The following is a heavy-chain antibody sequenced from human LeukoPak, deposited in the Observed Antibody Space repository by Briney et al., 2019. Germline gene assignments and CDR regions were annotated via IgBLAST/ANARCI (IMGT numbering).Heavy chain of an antibody. V-gene: IGHV1-46*01. Sequence: ASVKVSCKASGYTFTSYYMHWVRQAPGQGLEWMGIINPSGGSTSYAQKFQGRVAMTRDMSTSTVYMELSSLRSEGTAVYYCARGFHDFWSGDNWFDPWGQGTLVTVSS. CDR1: GYTFTSYY. CDR2: INPSGGST. CDR3: ARGFHDFWSGDNWFDP. D-gene: IGHD3-3*01. J-gene: IGHJ5*02.